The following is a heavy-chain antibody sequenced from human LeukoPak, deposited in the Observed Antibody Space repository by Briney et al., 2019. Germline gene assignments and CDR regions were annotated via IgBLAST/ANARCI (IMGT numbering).Heavy chain of an antibody. V-gene: IGHV1-69*13. J-gene: IGHJ4*02. CDR2: IIPIFGTA. CDR1: GGTFSSYA. Sequence: ASVKVSCKASGGTFSSYAISWVRQAPGQGLEWMGGIIPIFGTADYAQKFQGRVTITADESTSTAYMELSSLRSEDTAVYYCARAGIAVAGNDYWGQGTLVTVSS. D-gene: IGHD6-19*01. CDR3: ARAGIAVAGNDY.